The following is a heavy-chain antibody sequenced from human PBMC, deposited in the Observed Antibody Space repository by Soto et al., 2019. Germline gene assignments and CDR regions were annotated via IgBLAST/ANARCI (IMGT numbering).Heavy chain of an antibody. CDR3: ARQQTTTVVDY. D-gene: IGHD4-17*01. Sequence: QVQLQESGPGLMKPSETLSLTCTVSGGSISSYYWSWIRQPPGKGLEWIGYIYYSGSTNYNPSLKSRVTISVDTSKNQFSLKLSSVTAADTAVYYCARQQTTTVVDYWGQGTLVTVSS. J-gene: IGHJ4*02. CDR2: IYYSGST. CDR1: GGSISSYY. V-gene: IGHV4-59*01.